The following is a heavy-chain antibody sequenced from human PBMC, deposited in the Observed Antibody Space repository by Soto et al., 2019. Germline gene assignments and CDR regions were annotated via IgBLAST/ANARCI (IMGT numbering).Heavy chain of an antibody. CDR3: ARGSETLYSSPLGNWFDP. CDR2: IIPIFGTA. D-gene: IGHD6-13*01. Sequence: QVQLVQSGAEVKKPGSSVKVSCKASGGTFSSYAISWVRQAPRQGLEWMGGIIPIFGTANYAQKFQGRVTITADESTSTAYMELSSLRSEDTAVYYCARGSETLYSSPLGNWFDPWGQGTLVTVSS. CDR1: GGTFSSYA. J-gene: IGHJ5*02. V-gene: IGHV1-69*01.